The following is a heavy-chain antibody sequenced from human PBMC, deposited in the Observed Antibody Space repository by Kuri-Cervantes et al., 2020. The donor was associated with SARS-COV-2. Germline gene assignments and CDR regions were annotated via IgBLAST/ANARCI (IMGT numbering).Heavy chain of an antibody. CDR2: ISYDGTNQ. CDR3: ARGQIPAFHFDY. J-gene: IGHJ4*02. V-gene: IGHV3-30*04. CDR1: GFTFSSYA. D-gene: IGHD2-2*01. Sequence: GGSLRPSCAASGFTFSSYAMHWVRQAPGKGLEWVALISYDGTNQYYTDSVKGRFTITRDNSKNTLFLQMNSLTAEDTAVYFCARGQIPAFHFDYWGQGALVTVSS.